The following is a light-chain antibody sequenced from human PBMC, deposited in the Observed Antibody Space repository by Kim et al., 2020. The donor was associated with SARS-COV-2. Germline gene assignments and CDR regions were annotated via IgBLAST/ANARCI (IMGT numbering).Light chain of an antibody. CDR2: GAS. CDR3: TQLRA. CDR1: QRATTSF. J-gene: IGKJ1*01. Sequence: EIVLTQSPDTLSLSPGESATLSCRASQRATTSFLAWYQQKPGQAPRLLIYGASSRATGIPDRFSGSGSGTDFTLTISRLEPEDFAVYYGTQLRAFGQGTKVDIK. V-gene: IGKV3-20*01.